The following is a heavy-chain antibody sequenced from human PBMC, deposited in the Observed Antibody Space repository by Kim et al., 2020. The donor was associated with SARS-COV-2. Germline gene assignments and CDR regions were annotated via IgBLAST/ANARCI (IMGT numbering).Heavy chain of an antibody. CDR3: AKDGGGMGSSWYYYYYGMDV. CDR2: ISGSGGST. Sequence: GGSLRLSCAASGFTFSSYAMSWVRQAPGKGLEWVSAISGSGGSTYYADSVKGRFTISRDNSKNTLYLQMNSLRAEDTAVYYCAKDGGGMGSSWYYYYYGMDVWGQGTTVTVSS. D-gene: IGHD6-13*01. V-gene: IGHV3-23*01. J-gene: IGHJ6*02. CDR1: GFTFSSYA.